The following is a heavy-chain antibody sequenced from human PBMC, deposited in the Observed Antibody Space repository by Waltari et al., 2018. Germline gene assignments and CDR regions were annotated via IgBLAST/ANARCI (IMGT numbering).Heavy chain of an antibody. J-gene: IGHJ4*02. V-gene: IGHV1-8*01. Sequence: QVQLVQSGAEVKKPGASVKVSCKASGYTFHSYDINWVRQATGKGLEWMGWMNPNSGNTGYAQKFQGRVTMTRNTSISTAYMELSSLRSEDTAVYYCARGARYSSGWYLGYWGQGTLVTVSS. CDR2: MNPNSGNT. CDR1: GYTFHSYD. D-gene: IGHD6-19*01. CDR3: ARGARYSSGWYLGY.